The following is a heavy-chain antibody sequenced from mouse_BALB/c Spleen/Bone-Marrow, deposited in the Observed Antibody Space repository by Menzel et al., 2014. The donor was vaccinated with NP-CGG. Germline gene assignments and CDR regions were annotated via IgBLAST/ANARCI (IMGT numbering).Heavy chain of an antibody. J-gene: IGHJ1*01. V-gene: IGHV4-1*02. Sequence: EVKLVESGGGLVQPGGSLKLSCATSGFDFXSYWMSWVRQHPGKGLEWLGEMNLDSSTINYTPSLKDKFIISRDNAKNTLYLQMSKVRSEDTALYYCARLNYHGNLFVWGAGTTVTVSS. D-gene: IGHD1-1*01. CDR3: ARLNYHGNLFV. CDR1: GFDFXSYW. CDR2: MNLDSSTI.